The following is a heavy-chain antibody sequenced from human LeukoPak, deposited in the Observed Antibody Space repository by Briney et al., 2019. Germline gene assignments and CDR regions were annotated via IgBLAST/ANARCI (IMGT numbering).Heavy chain of an antibody. Sequence: GGSLRLSCAASGFTFFSYWMRWVRQAPGKGLEWVANIKQDGSEKYYVDSVKGRFTISRDNAKNSLYLQMNSLRAEDTAVYYCARDYGGSSPFDYWGQGTLVTVSS. CDR3: ARDYGGSSPFDY. J-gene: IGHJ4*02. V-gene: IGHV3-7*01. D-gene: IGHD4-23*01. CDR2: IKQDGSEK. CDR1: GFTFFSYW.